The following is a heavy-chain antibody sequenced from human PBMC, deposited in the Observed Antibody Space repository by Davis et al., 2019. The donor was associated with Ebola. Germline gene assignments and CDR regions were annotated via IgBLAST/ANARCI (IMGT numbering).Heavy chain of an antibody. V-gene: IGHV4-59*01. CDR3: ARDSSGYYWDRYYYYYYGMDV. J-gene: IGHJ6*02. CDR2: IYYSGST. D-gene: IGHD3-22*01. Sequence: SETLSLTCTVSGGSISSYYWSWIRQPPGKGLEWIGYIYYSGSTNYNPSLKSRVTISVDTSKNQFSLKLSSVTAADTAVYYCARDSSGYYWDRYYYYYYGMDVWGQGTTVTVSS. CDR1: GGSISSYY.